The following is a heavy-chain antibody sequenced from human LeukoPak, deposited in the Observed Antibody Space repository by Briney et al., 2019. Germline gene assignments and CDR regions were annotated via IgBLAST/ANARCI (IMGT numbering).Heavy chain of an antibody. Sequence: ASVKVSCKASGYTFTSYYMHWVRQAPGQGLEWMGIINPSGGSTSYAQKFQGRVTMTRDRSTSTVYMELSSLRSEDTAVYYCARGLQGSGSYHRYRSYYFDYWGQGTLVTVSS. D-gene: IGHD3-10*01. CDR3: ARGLQGSGSYHRYRSYYFDY. CDR2: INPSGGST. CDR1: GYTFTSYY. V-gene: IGHV1-46*01. J-gene: IGHJ4*02.